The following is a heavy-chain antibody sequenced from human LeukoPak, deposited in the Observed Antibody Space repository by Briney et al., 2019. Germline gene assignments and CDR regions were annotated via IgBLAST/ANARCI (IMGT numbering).Heavy chain of an antibody. Sequence: ASVKVSCKASGYTFTSYGISWVRQAPGQGLEWMGWISAYNGNTNYAQKLQGRVTMTTDTSTSTAYMKLRSLRSDDTAVYYCARETPRDGYGPRTFDYWGQGTLVTVSS. CDR1: GYTFTSYG. D-gene: IGHD5-24*01. V-gene: IGHV1-18*01. CDR3: ARETPRDGYGPRTFDY. CDR2: ISAYNGNT. J-gene: IGHJ4*02.